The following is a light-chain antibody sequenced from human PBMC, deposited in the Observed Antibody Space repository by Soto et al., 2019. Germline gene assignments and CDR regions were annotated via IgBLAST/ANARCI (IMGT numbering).Light chain of an antibody. CDR1: SSDVGSYNL. CDR2: EGS. CDR3: CSYAGPWV. J-gene: IGLJ3*02. V-gene: IGLV2-23*01. Sequence: QSALTQPASVSGSPGQSITISCTGTSSDVGSYNLVSWYQQHPGKAPKLMIYEGSKWPSGVSNRFSGSKSGNTASLTISGLQAEDEADYYCCSYAGPWVFGGGTQLTVL.